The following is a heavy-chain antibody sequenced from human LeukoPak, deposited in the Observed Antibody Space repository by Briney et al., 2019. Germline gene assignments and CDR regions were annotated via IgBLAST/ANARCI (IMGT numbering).Heavy chain of an antibody. CDR3: ARGSPLTGTTIWEEGFDP. J-gene: IGHJ5*02. D-gene: IGHD1-7*01. Sequence: AGSLRLSCAASGFTFSSYSMNWVRQAPGEGLEWVSSISSSSSYIYYADSVKGRFTISRDNAKNSLYLQMNSLRAEDTAVYYCARGSPLTGTTIWEEGFDPWGQGTLVTVSS. V-gene: IGHV3-21*01. CDR2: ISSSSSYI. CDR1: GFTFSSYS.